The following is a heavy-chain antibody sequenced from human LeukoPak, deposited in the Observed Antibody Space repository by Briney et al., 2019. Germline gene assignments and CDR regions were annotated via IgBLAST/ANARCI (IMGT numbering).Heavy chain of an antibody. CDR3: AKDRCSNGIGCYYYYMDV. Sequence: GGSLRLSCAASGFTFSSYSMNWVRQAPGKGLEWVSSISSSSSYIYYADSVKGRFTISRDNAKNSLYLQMNSLRAEDTAVYYCAKDRCSNGIGCYYYYMDVWGKGTTVTISS. CDR2: ISSSSSYI. V-gene: IGHV3-21*01. J-gene: IGHJ6*03. CDR1: GFTFSSYS. D-gene: IGHD2-8*01.